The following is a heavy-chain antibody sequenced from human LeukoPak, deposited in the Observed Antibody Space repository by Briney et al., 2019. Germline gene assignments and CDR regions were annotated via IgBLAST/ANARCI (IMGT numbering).Heavy chain of an antibody. D-gene: IGHD5-18*01. J-gene: IGHJ5*02. V-gene: IGHV4-59*01. CDR2: ISNGNT. CDR3: ARDKARSYGRYFDP. Sequence: WETLSLTCSVAGGSISTYYWNWIRQTPGKGLEWIGHISNGNTEYNPSLKSRVTISVDTSKNQISLKLTSVTAADTAVYYCARDKARSYGRYFDPWGQGALVTVSS. CDR1: GGSISTYY.